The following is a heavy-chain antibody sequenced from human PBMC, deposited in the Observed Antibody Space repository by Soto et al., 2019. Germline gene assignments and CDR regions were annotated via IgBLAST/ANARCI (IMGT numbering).Heavy chain of an antibody. CDR3: VSQRTTVITQAYFDY. Sequence: SETLSLTCAVDGGSVSGYYWTWIRQPPGKGLEWIGEINHSGNTNYNPSLESRVTMSVDTSKNHFSLKVTSVSAADTAVYYCVSQRTTVITQAYFDYWGPGALVTVSS. D-gene: IGHD4-4*01. J-gene: IGHJ4*02. CDR2: INHSGNT. CDR1: GGSVSGYY. V-gene: IGHV4-34*01.